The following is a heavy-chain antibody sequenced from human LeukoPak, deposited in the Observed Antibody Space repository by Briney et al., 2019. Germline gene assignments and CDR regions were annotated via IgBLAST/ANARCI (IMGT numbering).Heavy chain of an antibody. D-gene: IGHD2-2*01. CDR3: ARYHEYFDL. V-gene: IGHV4-61*09. J-gene: IGHJ2*01. Sequence: SQTLSLTCTVSGGSISSGSYYWSWIRQPAGKGLEWIGYIYYSGSTNYNPSLKSRVTMSVDTSKNQFSLKLSSVTAADTAVYYCARYHEYFDLWGRGTLVTVSS. CDR1: GGSISSGSYY. CDR2: IYYSGST.